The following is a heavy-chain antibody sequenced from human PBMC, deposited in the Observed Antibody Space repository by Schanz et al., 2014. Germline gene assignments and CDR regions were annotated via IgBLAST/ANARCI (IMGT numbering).Heavy chain of an antibody. CDR2: IKHDGSVK. J-gene: IGHJ4*02. Sequence: EVHLLESGGGLVQPGGSLRLSCAASGFGFSSYSMNWVRQAPGKGPEWVANIKHDGSVKDYVDSVEGRFTISRDNAKRSLFLQMNSLRVEDTAVYFCVSQTGSPNYWGQGTLVTVSS. D-gene: IGHD6-13*01. CDR3: VSQTGSPNY. CDR1: GFGFSSYS. V-gene: IGHV3-7*02.